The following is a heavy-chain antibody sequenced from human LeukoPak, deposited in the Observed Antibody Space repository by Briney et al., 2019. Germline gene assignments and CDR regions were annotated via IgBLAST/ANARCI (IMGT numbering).Heavy chain of an antibody. V-gene: IGHV3-74*01. CDR1: GFTFSSYW. CDR2: INSDGSST. Sequence: GGSLRLSCAASGFTFSSYWMHWVRQAPGRGLVWVSRINSDGSSTSYADSVKGRFTISRDNAKNTLYLQMNSLRAEETAVYYCARGGGGKDFDYWGQGTLVTVSS. CDR3: ARGGGGKDFDY. J-gene: IGHJ4*02. D-gene: IGHD2-15*01.